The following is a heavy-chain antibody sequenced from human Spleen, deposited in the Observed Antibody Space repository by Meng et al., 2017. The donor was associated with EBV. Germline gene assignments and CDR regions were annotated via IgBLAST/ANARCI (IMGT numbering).Heavy chain of an antibody. CDR3: ASESGRGFTPDY. V-gene: IGHV1-69*01. D-gene: IGHD3-10*01. J-gene: IGHJ4*02. CDR2: LIPMSDAP. CDR1: GGTFRSDA. Sequence: QVQLVQSGAEVKKPGSSVQVACKNSGGTFRSDAVSWVRQAPGQGLEWMGGLIPMSDAPHYAQKFQDRVRITADESTSTHYMDLSGLRSEDTAVYYCASESGRGFTPDYWGQGTLVTVSS.